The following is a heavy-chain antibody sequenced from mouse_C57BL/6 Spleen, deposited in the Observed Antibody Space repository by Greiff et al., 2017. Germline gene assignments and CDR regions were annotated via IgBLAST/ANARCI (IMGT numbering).Heavy chain of an antibody. D-gene: IGHD1-1*01. Sequence: VQLQQSGPELVKPGASVKISCKASGYTFTDYYMNWVKQSHGKSLEWIGDINPNNGGTSYNQKFKGKATLTVDKSSSTAYMELRSLTSEDSAVYYCARNLLLRFWFAYWGQGTLVTVSA. J-gene: IGHJ3*01. CDR1: GYTFTDYY. CDR3: ARNLLLRFWFAY. V-gene: IGHV1-26*01. CDR2: INPNNGGT.